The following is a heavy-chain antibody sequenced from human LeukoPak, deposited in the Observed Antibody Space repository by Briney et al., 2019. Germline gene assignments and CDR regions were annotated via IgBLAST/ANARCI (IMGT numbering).Heavy chain of an antibody. V-gene: IGHV3-7*01. D-gene: IGHD4-23*01. CDR1: GFTFNSHW. CDR3: ARDVNGGSSDY. Sequence: GGSLRLSCAASGFTFNSHWMSWVRQAPERGLEWVANINQDGSEKNHVDSVRGRFTISRDNAKNSLYLQMNSLRVEDTAVYYCARDVNGGSSDYWGQGTLVTVSS. J-gene: IGHJ4*02. CDR2: INQDGSEK.